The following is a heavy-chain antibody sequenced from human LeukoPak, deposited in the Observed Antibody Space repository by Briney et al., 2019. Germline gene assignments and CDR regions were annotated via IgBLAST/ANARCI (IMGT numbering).Heavy chain of an antibody. CDR3: IRGRLGGGGRDFDF. Sequence: GGSLRFSCTASGFTFGEYGMNWVRQAPGKGLEWVGIIRTKPYGGTAEYAASVKGRFTISRDDSKSIAYLQMNSLKTDDTAVYYCIRGRLGGGGRDFDFWGQGTLVTVSS. CDR2: IRTKPYGGTA. J-gene: IGHJ4*02. V-gene: IGHV3-49*04. D-gene: IGHD3-16*01. CDR1: GFTFGEYG.